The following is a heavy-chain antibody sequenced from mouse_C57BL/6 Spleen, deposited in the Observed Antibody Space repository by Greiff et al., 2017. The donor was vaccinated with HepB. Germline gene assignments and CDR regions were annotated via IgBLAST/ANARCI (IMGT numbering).Heavy chain of an antibody. CDR3: ARSWDRAY. V-gene: IGHV14-2*01. CDR2: IDPEDGET. CDR1: GFNIKDYY. Sequence: EVQLQQSGAELVKPGASVKLSCTASGFNIKDYYMHWVKQRTEQGLEWIGRIDPEDGETKDAPKFQGKATITADTSSNTAYLQLSSLTSEDTAVYYCARSWDRAYWGQGTLVTVAA. J-gene: IGHJ3*01. D-gene: IGHD3-3*01.